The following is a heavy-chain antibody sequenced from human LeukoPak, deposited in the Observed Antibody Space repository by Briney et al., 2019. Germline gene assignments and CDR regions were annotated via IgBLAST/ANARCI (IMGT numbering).Heavy chain of an antibody. D-gene: IGHD2-2*01. J-gene: IGHJ4*02. CDR3: ARWSGGYCSSTSCRYFDY. V-gene: IGHV4-59*01. CDR2: IYYSGST. Sequence: PSETLSLTCTVSGGSISSYYWSWIRQPPGKGLEWIGYIYYSGSTNYNPSLKSRVTISVDTSKNQFSLKLSSVTAADTAVYYCARWSGGYCSSTSCRYFDYWGQGTLVTVSS. CDR1: GGSISSYY.